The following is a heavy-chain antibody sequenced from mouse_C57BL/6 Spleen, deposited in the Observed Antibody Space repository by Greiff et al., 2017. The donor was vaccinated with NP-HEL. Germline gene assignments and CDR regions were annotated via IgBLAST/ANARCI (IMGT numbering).Heavy chain of an antibody. V-gene: IGHV2-6*01. Sequence: QVQLQQSGPGLVAPSQSLSITCTVSGFSLTSYGVDWVRQSPGKGLEWLGVIWGVGSTNYNSALKSRLSISKDNSKSQVFLKMNSLQTDDTAMYYCATLYYYGSSAFAYWGQGTLVTVSA. CDR1: GFSLTSYG. D-gene: IGHD1-1*01. CDR3: ATLYYYGSSAFAY. CDR2: IWGVGST. J-gene: IGHJ3*01.